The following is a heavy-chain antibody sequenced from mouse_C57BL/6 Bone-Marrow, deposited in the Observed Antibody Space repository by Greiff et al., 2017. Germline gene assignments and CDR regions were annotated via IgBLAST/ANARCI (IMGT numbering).Heavy chain of an antibody. CDR1: GYTFTSYW. D-gene: IGHD1-1*01. Sequence: QVQLQQSGAELVKPGASVKLSCKASGYTFTSYWMQWVKQRPGQGLEWIGEIDPSDSYTNYNQKFKGKATLTVDTSSSTAYMQLSSLTSEDSAVYYCAYHYYGSSLFAYWGQGTLVTVSA. V-gene: IGHV1-50*01. CDR3: AYHYYGSSLFAY. J-gene: IGHJ3*01. CDR2: IDPSDSYT.